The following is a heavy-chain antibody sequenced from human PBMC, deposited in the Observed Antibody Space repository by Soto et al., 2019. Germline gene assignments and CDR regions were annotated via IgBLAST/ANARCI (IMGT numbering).Heavy chain of an antibody. D-gene: IGHD3-10*01. Sequence: AETLSLTCTVSGGSISSYYWSWIRQPPGKGLEWIGYIYYSGSTNYNPSLKSRVTISVDTSKNQFSLKLSSVTAADTDVYYCARVLVTMVRGVITNNWFDPWGQGTLVTVSS. CDR2: IYYSGST. J-gene: IGHJ5*02. CDR1: GGSISSYY. V-gene: IGHV4-59*01. CDR3: ARVLVTMVRGVITNNWFDP.